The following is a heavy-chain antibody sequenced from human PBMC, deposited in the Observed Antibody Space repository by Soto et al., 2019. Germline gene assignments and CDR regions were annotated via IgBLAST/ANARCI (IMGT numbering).Heavy chain of an antibody. D-gene: IGHD6-19*01. CDR3: AREYTETVDGPTPFYFDY. V-gene: IGHV4-4*07. CDR2: TYITGDT. J-gene: IGHJ4*02. CDR1: GDSISTYY. Sequence: PSETLSLTCSVSGDSISTYYWSWIRQSAGKGLEWIGRTYITGDTNYNPSLKGRVTMSLDTSKNQLSLKLSSVTAADTAVYYCAREYTETVDGPTPFYFDYWGQGTPVTVSS.